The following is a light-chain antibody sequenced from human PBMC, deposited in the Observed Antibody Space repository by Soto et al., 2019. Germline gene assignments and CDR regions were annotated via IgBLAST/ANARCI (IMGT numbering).Light chain of an antibody. CDR3: LLSCGAIHAV. CDR2: DTT. Sequence: QAVVTQEPSLTVSPGGTVTLTCGSSTGVVTSGHYPYWFQQKPGQAPRILIYDTTNKHSWTPARFSGSRLGGKAALTLSGALHEDEADYYCLLSCGAIHAVFGGGTQLTVL. CDR1: TGVVTSGHY. J-gene: IGLJ7*01. V-gene: IGLV7-46*01.